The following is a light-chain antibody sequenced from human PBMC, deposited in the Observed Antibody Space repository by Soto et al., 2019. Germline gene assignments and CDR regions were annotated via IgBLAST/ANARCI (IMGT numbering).Light chain of an antibody. CDR3: QQYKNWPPIT. V-gene: IGKV3-15*01. J-gene: IGKJ5*01. CDR1: ENVRTK. Sequence: EIVMTQSPAILSVSPGEGATLSCRASENVRTKVGWYQQKAGQAPRLLIYGSSTRATGVPDRFSGSGSGTEFTLTISSLQSEDFAVYYCQQYKNWPPITFGQGTRLEIK. CDR2: GSS.